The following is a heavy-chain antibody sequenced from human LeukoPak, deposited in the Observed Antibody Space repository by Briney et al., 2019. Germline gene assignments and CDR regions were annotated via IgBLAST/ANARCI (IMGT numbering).Heavy chain of an antibody. D-gene: IGHD3-3*01. CDR2: IYYSGST. J-gene: IGHJ6*02. CDR1: GGSISSSSYY. Sequence: SETLSLTCTVSGGSISSSSYYWGWTRQPPGKGLEWIGSIYYSGSTYYNPSLKSRVTISVDTSKNQFSLKLSSVTAADTAVYYCARHGGTYYDFWSGLLGDYYYYGMDVWGQGTTVTVSS. V-gene: IGHV4-39*01. CDR3: ARHGGTYYDFWSGLLGDYYYYGMDV.